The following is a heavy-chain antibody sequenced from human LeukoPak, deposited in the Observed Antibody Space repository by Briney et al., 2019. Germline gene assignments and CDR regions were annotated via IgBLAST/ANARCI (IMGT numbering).Heavy chain of an antibody. CDR3: AREAICSGGSCYSHSWFDP. J-gene: IGHJ5*02. D-gene: IGHD2-15*01. CDR2: IYYSGST. Sequence: SETLSLTCTVSGGSISSSSYYWVWLRQPPGKGLEGFGSIYYSGSTYYNPSLKSRVTISVDTSKNQFSLKLSSVTAADTAVYYCAREAICSGGSCYSHSWFDPWGQGTLVTVSS. CDR1: GGSISSSSYY. V-gene: IGHV4-39*07.